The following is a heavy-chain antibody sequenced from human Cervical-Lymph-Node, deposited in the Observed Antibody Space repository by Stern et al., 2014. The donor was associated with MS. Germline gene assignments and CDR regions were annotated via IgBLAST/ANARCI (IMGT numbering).Heavy chain of an antibody. CDR2: IETNTGNP. D-gene: IGHD5-24*01. J-gene: IGHJ6*02. Sequence: DQLVESGSELRKPGASVKVSCKASGYDFTVYAMNWVRQAPGQGLEWMGRIETNTGNPAYAQGFKGRFVFSLDTSVSTAYLQINSLKAEDSAVYYCARLERGMDVWVQGTTVTVSS. CDR1: GYDFTVYA. CDR3: ARLERGMDV. V-gene: IGHV7-4-1*02.